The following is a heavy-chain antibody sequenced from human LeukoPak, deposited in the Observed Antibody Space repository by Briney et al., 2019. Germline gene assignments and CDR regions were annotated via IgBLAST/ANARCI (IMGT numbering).Heavy chain of an antibody. Sequence: SETLSLTCTVSGGSISSSSYYWGWIRQPPGKGLEWIGSIYYSGSTYYNPSLKSRVTISVDTPKSQFPLKLNSVTAADTALYYCTRRVGTNPYYYDSSGYFDYWGQGTLVIVSS. CDR1: GGSISSSSYY. CDR2: IYYSGST. V-gene: IGHV4-39*01. CDR3: TRRVGTNPYYYDSSGYFDY. D-gene: IGHD3-22*01. J-gene: IGHJ4*02.